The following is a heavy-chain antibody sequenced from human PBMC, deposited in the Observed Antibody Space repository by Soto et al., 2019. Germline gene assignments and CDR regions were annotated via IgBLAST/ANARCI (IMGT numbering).Heavy chain of an antibody. CDR2: ISTSGSPA. D-gene: IGHD1-26*01. CDR1: GFAFRHNY. V-gene: IGHV3-11*01. Sequence: QVHLVGSGGGLVKPGGSLRLSCTVSGFAFRHNYLTWIRQGPGKGLEWLSYISTSGSPAYYADSVKGRFTISTDNAKKSLYLQMDSLRAEDTGVYYCATGGIYYEAWGQGTLVTVSS. CDR3: ATGGIYYEA. J-gene: IGHJ5*02.